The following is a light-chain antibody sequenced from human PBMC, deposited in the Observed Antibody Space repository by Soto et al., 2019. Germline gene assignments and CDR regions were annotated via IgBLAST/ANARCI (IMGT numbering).Light chain of an antibody. V-gene: IGKV3-20*01. CDR2: DAS. Sequence: EIVLTQSPATLSLSPGERATLSCRASQSVSSYLAWYQQKPGQAPRLLIYDASSRATGIPDRFSGSGSGTDFTLTISRMEPEDFAVYYCQQFSSTPSWTFGQGTKVDIK. J-gene: IGKJ1*01. CDR1: QSVSSY. CDR3: QQFSSTPSWT.